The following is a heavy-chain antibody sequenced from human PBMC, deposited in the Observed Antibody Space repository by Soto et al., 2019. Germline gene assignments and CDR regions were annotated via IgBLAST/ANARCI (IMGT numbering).Heavy chain of an antibody. CDR3: AKSQEYGDYVPIDY. CDR1: GFTFSSYA. Sequence: EVQLLESGGGLVQPGGSLRLSCAASGFTFSSYAMSWVRQAPGKGLEWVSAISGSGGSTYYADSVKGRFTISRDNPKNTLYLQMNSLRAEDTAVYYCAKSQEYGDYVPIDYWGQGTLVTVSS. V-gene: IGHV3-23*01. D-gene: IGHD4-17*01. J-gene: IGHJ4*02. CDR2: ISGSGGST.